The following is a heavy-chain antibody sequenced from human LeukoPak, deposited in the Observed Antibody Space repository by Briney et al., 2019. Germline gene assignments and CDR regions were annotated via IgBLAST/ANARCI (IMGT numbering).Heavy chain of an antibody. Sequence: GGSLRLSCAASGFTFSSYAMHWVRQAPGKGLEWVAVISYDGSNKYYADSVKGRFTISRDNSKNTLDLQMNSLRAEDTAVYYCARGPSARFFGVAKGAFDIWGQGTMVTVSS. V-gene: IGHV3-30*04. CDR3: ARGPSARFFGVAKGAFDI. J-gene: IGHJ3*02. D-gene: IGHD3-3*01. CDR2: ISYDGSNK. CDR1: GFTFSSYA.